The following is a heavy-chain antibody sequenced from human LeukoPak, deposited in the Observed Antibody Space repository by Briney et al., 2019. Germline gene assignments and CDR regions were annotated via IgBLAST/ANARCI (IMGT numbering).Heavy chain of an antibody. V-gene: IGHV4-39*01. D-gene: IGHD1-20*01. CDR3: ARGLTGSESKYNWFDP. CDR2: IYYSGST. J-gene: IGHJ5*02. Sequence: SETLSLTCTVSGGSISSNNYYWGWIRQHPGKGLEWIGSIYYSGSTYYNPSLKSRVTISVDTSKNQFSLKLSSVTAADTAVYYCARGLTGSESKYNWFDPWGQGTLVTVSS. CDR1: GGSISSNNYY.